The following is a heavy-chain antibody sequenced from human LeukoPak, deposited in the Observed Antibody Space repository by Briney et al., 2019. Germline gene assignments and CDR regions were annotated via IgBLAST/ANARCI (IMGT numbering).Heavy chain of an antibody. V-gene: IGHV3-23*01. CDR3: AKDTGSGSYYY. CDR2: VSGSGGST. D-gene: IGHD3-10*01. Sequence: GGSLRLSCAAPGFTFSSYAMSWVRQAPGKGLEWVSAVSGSGGSTYYADSVKGRFTISRDNSKNTLYLQMNSLRAEDTAVYYCAKDTGSGSYYYWGQGTLVTVSS. CDR1: GFTFSSYA. J-gene: IGHJ4*02.